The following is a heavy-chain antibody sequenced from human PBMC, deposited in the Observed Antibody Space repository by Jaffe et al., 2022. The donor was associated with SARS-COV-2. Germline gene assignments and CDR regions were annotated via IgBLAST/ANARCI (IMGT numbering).Heavy chain of an antibody. Sequence: QVQLVQSGAEVKKPGASVKVSCKASGYTFTSYGISWVRQAPGQGLEWMGWISAYNGNTNYAQKLQGRVTMTTDTSTSTAYMELRSLRSDDTAVYYCARVYEGELYSSSSYGMDVWGQGTTVTVSS. CDR1: GYTFTSYG. D-gene: IGHD6-6*01. J-gene: IGHJ6*02. CDR2: ISAYNGNT. CDR3: ARVYEGELYSSSSYGMDV. V-gene: IGHV1-18*01.